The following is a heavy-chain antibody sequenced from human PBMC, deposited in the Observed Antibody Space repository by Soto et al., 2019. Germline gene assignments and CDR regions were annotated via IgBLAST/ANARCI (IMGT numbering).Heavy chain of an antibody. Sequence: EASVKVSCKASGGTFSSYAMNWVRQAPGQGLEWMGRIIPVSGTAEYAQRFQGRVTITADESTSSSYMELRSLRSEDTAVYYCARDAQGERTGMDVWSQGTTVTVSS. CDR2: IIPVSGTA. CDR1: GGTFSSYA. D-gene: IGHD1-26*01. J-gene: IGHJ6*02. CDR3: ARDAQGERTGMDV. V-gene: IGHV1-69*13.